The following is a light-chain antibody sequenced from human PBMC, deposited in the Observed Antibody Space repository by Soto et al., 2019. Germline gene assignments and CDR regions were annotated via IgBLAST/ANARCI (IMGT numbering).Light chain of an antibody. CDR3: QQYGSSPRVT. J-gene: IGKJ3*01. V-gene: IGKV3-20*01. CDR2: GAS. Sequence: EIVLTQSPATLSLSPGERATLSCRASQSVSESLAWYQQKPGQAPSLLIYGASSRATGIPDRFSVSGSGTDFTLTLSRLEPEDFALYDCQQYGSSPRVTFGPGTKVDIK. CDR1: QSVSES.